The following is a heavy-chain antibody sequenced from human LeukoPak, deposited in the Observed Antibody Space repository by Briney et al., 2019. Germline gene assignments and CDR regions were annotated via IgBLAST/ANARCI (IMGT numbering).Heavy chain of an antibody. CDR1: GFTFSSYG. CDR2: ISGSGGST. V-gene: IGHV3-23*01. CDR3: AKDHPLSLVVPAAMLADY. D-gene: IGHD2-2*01. J-gene: IGHJ4*02. Sequence: GGSLRLSCAASGFTFSSYGMSWVRQAPGKGLEWVSAISGSGGSTYYADSVKGRFTISRDNSKNTLYLQMNSLRAEDTAVHYCAKDHPLSLVVPAAMLADYWGQGTLVTVSS.